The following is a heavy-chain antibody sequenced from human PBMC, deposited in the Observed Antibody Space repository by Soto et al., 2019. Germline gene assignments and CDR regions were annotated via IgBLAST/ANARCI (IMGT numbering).Heavy chain of an antibody. D-gene: IGHD3-10*01. V-gene: IGHV1-69*01. CDR3: ARDPYYYGSGSSYYYYYGMDV. CDR1: GGTFSSYA. Sequence: QVQLVQSGAEVKKPGSSVKVSCKASGGTFSSYAISWVRQAPGQGLEWLGGIIPIFGTANYEQKFQGRVTITADESTSTAYMELSSLRSEDTAVYYCARDPYYYGSGSSYYYYYGMDVWGQGTTVTVSS. J-gene: IGHJ6*02. CDR2: IIPIFGTA.